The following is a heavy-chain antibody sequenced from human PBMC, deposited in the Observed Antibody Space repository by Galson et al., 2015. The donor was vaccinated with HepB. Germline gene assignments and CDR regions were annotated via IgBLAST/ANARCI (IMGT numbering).Heavy chain of an antibody. J-gene: IGHJ6*03. CDR2: ISAYNGNT. CDR1: GYTFTSYG. D-gene: IGHD3-3*01. V-gene: IGHV1-18*01. CDR3: ARLSITIFGVAGGGYYMDV. Sequence: SVKVSCKASGYTFTSYGISWVRQAPGQGLEWMGWISAYNGNTNYAQKLQGRVTMTTETSTSTAYMELRSLRSDDTAVYYCARLSITIFGVAGGGYYMDVWGKGTTVTVSS.